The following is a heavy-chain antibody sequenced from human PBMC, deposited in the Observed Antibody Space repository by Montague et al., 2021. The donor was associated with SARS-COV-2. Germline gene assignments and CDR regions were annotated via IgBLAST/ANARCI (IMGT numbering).Heavy chain of an antibody. J-gene: IGHJ6*03. D-gene: IGHD6-19*01. V-gene: IGHV4-59*01. CDR2: IHDSGST. Sequence: SETLSLTCTVSGGSISSYYWSWLRQPPGKGLEWIGYIHDSGSTNYNPSLKSRVTITVDTFKNQFSLKVNSVTAADTAVYYCARIGPEIAVPGFPPPYYYMDVWGKGTTVTVSS. CDR3: ARIGPEIAVPGFPPPYYYMDV. CDR1: GGSISSYY.